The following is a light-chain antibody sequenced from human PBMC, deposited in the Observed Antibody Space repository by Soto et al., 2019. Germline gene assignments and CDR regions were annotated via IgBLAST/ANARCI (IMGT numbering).Light chain of an antibody. CDR2: DAS. CDR1: QSISSW. J-gene: IGKJ1*01. CDR3: QQYNSYSGT. V-gene: IGKV1-5*01. Sequence: ILMTQSPSTLSASVGDRVTITCRASQSISSWLAWYQQKPVKAPKLLIYDASSLESGVPSRFSGSGSGTEFTLTISSLQPDDFATYYCQQYNSYSGTFGQGTKVDI.